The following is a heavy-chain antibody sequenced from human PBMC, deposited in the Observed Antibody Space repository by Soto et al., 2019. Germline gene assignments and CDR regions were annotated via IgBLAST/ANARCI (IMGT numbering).Heavy chain of an antibody. J-gene: IGHJ4*02. CDR2: ISAYNGNT. CDR3: ARPQNDILTDSYTNYFDS. CDR1: GYTFTNYG. Sequence: QVQLVQSGAEVKKPGASVKVSCKASGYTFTNYGLTWVRQAPGQGPEWVGWISAYNGNTHYAQKLQGRVAMTTDTSTSTAYMELRSLSSDDTAVYYCARPQNDILTDSYTNYFDSWGQGTPVTVSS. V-gene: IGHV1-18*01. D-gene: IGHD3-9*01.